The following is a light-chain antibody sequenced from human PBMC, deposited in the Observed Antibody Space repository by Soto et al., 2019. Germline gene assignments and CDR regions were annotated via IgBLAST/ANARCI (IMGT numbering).Light chain of an antibody. CDR2: DVT. Sequence: QSVLTQPASVSGSPGQSITISCTGTSSDIGGYNYVSWYQQHPGKAPKVMIYDVTNRPSGVSSRFSGSKSGTTASLTISGLQAEDEADYYCSSYTTSTTYVFGTGTKVTVL. J-gene: IGLJ1*01. CDR3: SSYTTSTTYV. V-gene: IGLV2-14*01. CDR1: SSDIGGYNY.